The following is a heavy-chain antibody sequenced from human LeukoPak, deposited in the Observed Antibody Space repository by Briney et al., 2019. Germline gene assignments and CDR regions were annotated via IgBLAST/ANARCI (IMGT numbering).Heavy chain of an antibody. Sequence: PSETLSLTCTVCGGSIRSYYWSWIRQPPGKGLEWIGYIYYSGSTNYNPSLKSRLTISVDTSKNQFSLRLRSVAAADTAVYYCASHPPRNDAGLPFDYWGHGTLVTVSS. J-gene: IGHJ4*01. D-gene: IGHD2-15*01. CDR1: GGSIRSYY. CDR3: ASHPPRNDAGLPFDY. CDR2: IYYSGST. V-gene: IGHV4-59*01.